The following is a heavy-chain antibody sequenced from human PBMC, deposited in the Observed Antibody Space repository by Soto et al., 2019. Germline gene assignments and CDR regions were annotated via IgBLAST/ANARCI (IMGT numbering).Heavy chain of an antibody. J-gene: IGHJ4*02. V-gene: IGHV1-69*01. Sequence: QLQLVQSGAEVREPGSSVKVSCKASGGTFSSYTVIWVRQAPGQGLEGMGGITPTLNIAKYAEKFQGRDTITADESTSTVNMHLSSLRAEDTAVYFCARGYYSGSNPSSFDYWGQGTLVAVSS. CDR2: ITPTLNIA. CDR1: GGTFSSYT. D-gene: IGHD1-26*01. CDR3: ARGYYSGSNPSSFDY.